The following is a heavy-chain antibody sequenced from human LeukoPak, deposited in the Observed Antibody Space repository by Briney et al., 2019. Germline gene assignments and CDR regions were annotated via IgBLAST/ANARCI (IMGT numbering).Heavy chain of an antibody. CDR3: ARRAGEYSHPYDY. V-gene: IGHV3-53*01. CDR1: RIIFSNYN. Sequence: PGGSLRLSCEASRIIFSNYNMNWVRQAPGKGLGWGSFIYSGGNTHYSDSVKGRFTISRDNSKNTLYLQMNSLRADDTAVSYCARRAGEYSHPYDYWGQGTLVTVSS. CDR2: IYSGGNT. J-gene: IGHJ4*02. D-gene: IGHD4-17*01.